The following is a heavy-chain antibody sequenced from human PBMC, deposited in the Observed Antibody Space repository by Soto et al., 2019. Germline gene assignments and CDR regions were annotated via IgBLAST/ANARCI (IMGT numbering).Heavy chain of an antibody. V-gene: IGHV1-3*01. D-gene: IGHD3-10*01. Sequence: QVQLVQSGAEVKKPGASVKVSCKASGYTFTSYTMHWVRQAPGQRLEWMGWINAGNGNTKYSQKFQGRVTITRYTAASTVYMDLTSLRSEDTAVYYRARGLTMVRGVILDVFDIWGQGTMVTVSS. CDR1: GYTFTSYT. CDR2: INAGNGNT. J-gene: IGHJ3*02. CDR3: ARGLTMVRGVILDVFDI.